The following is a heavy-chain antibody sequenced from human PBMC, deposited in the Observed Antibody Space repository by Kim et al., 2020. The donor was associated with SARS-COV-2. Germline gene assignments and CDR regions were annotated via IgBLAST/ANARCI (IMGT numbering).Heavy chain of an antibody. Sequence: PSLKSRVTISVDTSKNQFALKLSSVTAADTAVYYCARGGDRGDYYYGMDVWGQGTTVTVSS. J-gene: IGHJ6*02. CDR3: ARGGDRGDYYYGMDV. V-gene: IGHV4-59*09. D-gene: IGHD2-21*02.